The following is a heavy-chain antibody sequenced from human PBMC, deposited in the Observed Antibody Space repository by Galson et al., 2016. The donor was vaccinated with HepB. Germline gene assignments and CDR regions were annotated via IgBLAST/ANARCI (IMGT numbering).Heavy chain of an antibody. Sequence: SLRLSCAATGFTFGNAWMTWVRLAPGKGLEWVGRIRSKIDGETTDYAAPVKGRMTISRDDSKNTLYLQMNSLKIEDTAVYYCTTEYDGYLRRYYFDYWGQGTLGTVSS. V-gene: IGHV3-15*01. CDR1: GFTFGNAW. CDR2: IRSKIDGETT. D-gene: IGHD5-24*01. CDR3: TTEYDGYLRRYYFDY. J-gene: IGHJ4*02.